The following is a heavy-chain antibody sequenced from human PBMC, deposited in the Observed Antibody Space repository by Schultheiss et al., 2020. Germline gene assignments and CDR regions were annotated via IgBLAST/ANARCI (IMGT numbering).Heavy chain of an antibody. CDR2: ISYDGSNK. V-gene: IGHV3-30*03. D-gene: IGHD1-7*01. CDR1: GFTFSSYG. CDR3: ARDLEPGGTTGRPLACYGMDV. J-gene: IGHJ6*02. Sequence: GGSLRLSCAASGFTFSSYGMHWVRQAPGKGLEWVAVISYDGSNKYYADSVKGRFTISRDNSKNTLYLQMNSLRAEDTAVYYCARDLEPGGTTGRPLACYGMDVWGQGTTVTVS.